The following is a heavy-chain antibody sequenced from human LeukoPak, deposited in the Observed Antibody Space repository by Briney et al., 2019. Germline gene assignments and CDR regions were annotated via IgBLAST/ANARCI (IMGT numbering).Heavy chain of an antibody. V-gene: IGHV1-18*01. Sequence: GASVKVSCKASGYTFTSYGISWVRQAPGQGLEWMGWISAYNGNTNYAQKLQGRVTMTTDTSTSTAYMELRSLRSDDTAVYHCARVASDSSGWYGLDYWGQGTLVTVST. J-gene: IGHJ4*02. CDR3: ARVASDSSGWYGLDY. D-gene: IGHD6-19*01. CDR1: GYTFTSYG. CDR2: ISAYNGNT.